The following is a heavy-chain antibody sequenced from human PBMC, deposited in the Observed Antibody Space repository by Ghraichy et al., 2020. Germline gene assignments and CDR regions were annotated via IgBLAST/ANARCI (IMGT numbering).Heavy chain of an antibody. D-gene: IGHD5-12*01. J-gene: IGHJ4*02. CDR1: GGSFSGYY. CDR3: AGGWWLSIHDY. V-gene: IGHV4-34*01. Sequence: ESLNISCAVYGGSFSGYYWSRIRQPPGKGLEWIGEINHSGSTNYNPSLKSRVTISVDTSKNQFSLKLSSVTAADTAVYYCAGGWWLSIHDYWGQGTLVTVSS. CDR2: INHSGST.